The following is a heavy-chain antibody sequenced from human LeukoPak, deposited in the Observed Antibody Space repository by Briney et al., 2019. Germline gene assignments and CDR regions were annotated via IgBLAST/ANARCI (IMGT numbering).Heavy chain of an antibody. CDR3: ARLQDYGDYDRYAYYYYSYIDV. V-gene: IGHV4-38-2*01. J-gene: IGHJ6*03. D-gene: IGHD4-17*01. CDR1: GYSISSGYY. CDR2: IYHSGST. Sequence: SETLSLTCAVSGYSISSGYYWGWIRQPPGKGLEWVGSIYHSGSTYYNPSLKSRVTISVDTSKNQFSLKLSSVTAADTAVYYCARLQDYGDYDRYAYYYYSYIDVWGKGTTVAVSS.